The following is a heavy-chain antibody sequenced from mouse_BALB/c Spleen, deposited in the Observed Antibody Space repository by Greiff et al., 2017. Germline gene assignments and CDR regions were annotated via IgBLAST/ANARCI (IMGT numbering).Heavy chain of an antibody. CDR1: GYSITSDYA. CDR3: ARWGKIYYGNQGAMDY. V-gene: IGHV3-2*02. J-gene: IGHJ4*01. CDR2: ISYSGST. Sequence: EVQLVESGPGLVKPSQSLSLTCTVTGYSITSDYAWNWIRQFPGNKLEWMGYISYSGSTSYNPSLKSRISITRDTSKNQFFLQLNSVTTEDTATYYCARWGKIYYGNQGAMDYWGQGTSVTVSS. D-gene: IGHD2-1*01.